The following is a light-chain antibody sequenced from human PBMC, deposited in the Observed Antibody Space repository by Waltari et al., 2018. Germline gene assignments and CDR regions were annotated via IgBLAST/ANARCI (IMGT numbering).Light chain of an antibody. CDR1: QGISSY. V-gene: IGKV1-8*01. J-gene: IGKJ5*01. CDR2: AAS. CDR3: QQYYTYPIS. Sequence: AIRMTQSPSSLSASTGDRVTITCRANQGISSYLAWYQQKPGKAPKLLIYAASTLQTGVPSRFSGSGSATDFTLTISCLQSEDFATYYCQQYYTYPISFGQGTRLEIK.